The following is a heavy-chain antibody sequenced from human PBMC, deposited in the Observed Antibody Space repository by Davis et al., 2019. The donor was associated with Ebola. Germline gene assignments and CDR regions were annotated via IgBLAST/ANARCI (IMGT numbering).Heavy chain of an antibody. J-gene: IGHJ5*02. D-gene: IGHD3-3*01. CDR1: GGSISSHY. CDR3: ARGAYDFWSGYPPFDP. CDR2: IYYSGST. V-gene: IGHV4-59*08. Sequence: PSETLSLTCTVSGGSISSHYWSWIRQPPGKGLEWIGYIYYSGSTNYNPSLKSRVTISVDTSKNQFSLKLSSVTAADTAVYYCARGAYDFWSGYPPFDPWGQGTLVTVSS.